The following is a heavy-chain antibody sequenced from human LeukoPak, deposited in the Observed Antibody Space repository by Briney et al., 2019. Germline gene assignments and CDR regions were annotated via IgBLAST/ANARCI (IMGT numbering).Heavy chain of an antibody. D-gene: IGHD3-3*01. J-gene: IGHJ4*02. CDR3: AKAEAYYDFWSGFPPFDY. V-gene: IGHV3-23*01. CDR1: GSTFSSYA. CDR2: ISGSGGST. Sequence: GGSLRLSCAASGSTFSSYAMSWVRQAPGKGLEWVSAISGSGGSTYYADSVKGRFTISRDNSKNTLYLQMNSLRAEDTAVYYCAKAEAYYDFWSGFPPFDYWGQGTLVTVSS.